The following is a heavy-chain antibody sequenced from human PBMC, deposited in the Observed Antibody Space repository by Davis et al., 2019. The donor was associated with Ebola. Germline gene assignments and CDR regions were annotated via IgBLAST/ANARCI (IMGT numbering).Heavy chain of an antibody. D-gene: IGHD6-19*01. Sequence: GESLKISCAASGFTFNNYWMTWVRQAPGKGLEWVADINGVGSKIGYVGPVKRRFTISRDNAKNSLYLQMDSLRGEDTAVYYCVKDSGWYKLDCWGQGTLVTVSS. V-gene: IGHV3-7*01. J-gene: IGHJ4*02. CDR2: INGVGSKI. CDR3: VKDSGWYKLDC. CDR1: GFTFNNYW.